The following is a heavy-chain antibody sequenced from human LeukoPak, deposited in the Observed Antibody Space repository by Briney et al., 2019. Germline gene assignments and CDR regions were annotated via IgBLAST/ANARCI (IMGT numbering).Heavy chain of an antibody. V-gene: IGHV1-2*02. CDR3: ASGPYYDFWSGYYTGYYYGMDV. D-gene: IGHD3-3*01. CDR2: INPNSGGT. J-gene: IGHJ6*02. Sequence: ASVKVSFTASGYTFTVYYMHWVRQAPGQGLEWMGWINPNSGGTNYAQKFQGRVTMTRDTSISTAYMELSRLRSDDTAVYYCASGPYYDFWSGYYTGYYYGMDVWGQGTTVTVSS. CDR1: GYTFTVYY.